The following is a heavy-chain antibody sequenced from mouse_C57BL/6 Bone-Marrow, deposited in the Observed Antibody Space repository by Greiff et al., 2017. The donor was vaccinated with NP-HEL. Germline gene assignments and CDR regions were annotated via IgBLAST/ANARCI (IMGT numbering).Heavy chain of an antibody. J-gene: IGHJ4*01. CDR3: LMVTTSGYAMDY. Sequence: QVQLQQPGAELVMPGASVKLSCKASGYTFTSYWMHWVKQRPGQGLEWIGEIDPSDSYTNYNQKFKGKSTLTVDKSSSTAYMQLSSLTSEDSAVYYCLMVTTSGYAMDYWGQGTSVTVSS. CDR1: GYTFTSYW. V-gene: IGHV1-69*01. D-gene: IGHD2-2*01. CDR2: IDPSDSYT.